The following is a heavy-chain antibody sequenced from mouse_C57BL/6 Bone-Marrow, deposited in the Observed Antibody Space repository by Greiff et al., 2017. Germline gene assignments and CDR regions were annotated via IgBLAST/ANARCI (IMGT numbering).Heavy chain of an antibody. CDR2: IDPNRGGT. V-gene: IGHV1-72*01. CDR3: ARLTTVVAYYVDY. Sequence: QVQLQQPGAELVKPGASVKLSCKASGYTFTRYWMHWVKQRPGRGLEWIGRIDPNRGGTKYNEKFKSKATLTVDKPSSTAYMQLSSLTSEDSAVYYCARLTTVVAYYVDYWGQGTTLTVSS. D-gene: IGHD1-1*01. CDR1: GYTFTRYW. J-gene: IGHJ2*01.